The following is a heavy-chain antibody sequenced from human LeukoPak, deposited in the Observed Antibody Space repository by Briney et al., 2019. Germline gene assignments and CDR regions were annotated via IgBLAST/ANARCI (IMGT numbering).Heavy chain of an antibody. D-gene: IGHD3-10*01. CDR2: VSGYNGNT. V-gene: IGHV1-18*01. CDR3: ARDGDYGSGSYYRGFFDY. J-gene: IGHJ4*02. CDR1: GYTFTSYD. Sequence: GASVKVSCKASGYTFTSYDINWVRQAPGQGLEWMGWVSGYNGNTNYAQRFQGRVTMTRDTSISTAYMELSRLRSDDTAVYYCARDGDYGSGSYYRGFFDYWGQGTQVTVSS.